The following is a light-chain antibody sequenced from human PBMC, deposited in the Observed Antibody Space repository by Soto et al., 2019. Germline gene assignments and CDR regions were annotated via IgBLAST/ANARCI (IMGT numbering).Light chain of an antibody. CDR1: SSNIGSNY. CDR2: DNN. J-gene: IGLJ2*01. CDR3: ATWDYSLSAGV. V-gene: IGLV1-51*01. Sequence: QSVLTQPPSVSAAPGQKVTISCSGSSSNIGSNYVSWYQQLPGTAPKLLIYDNNERPTGIPDRFSGSESGTSATLGITGLQTGDEADYYCATWDYSLSAGVFGGGTKLTVL.